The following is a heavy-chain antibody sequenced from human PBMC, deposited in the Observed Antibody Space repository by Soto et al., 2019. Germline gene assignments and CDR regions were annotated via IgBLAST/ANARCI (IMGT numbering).Heavy chain of an antibody. J-gene: IGHJ4*02. CDR3: AKSLYSYGYFFDY. CDR1: GFTFSSYG. V-gene: IGHV3-30*18. D-gene: IGHD5-18*01. Sequence: GGSLRLSCAASGFTFSSYGMHWVRQAPGKGLEWVAVISYDGSNKYYADSVKGRFTISRDNSKNTLYLQMNSLRAEDTAVYYCAKSLYSYGYFFDYWGQGPMVTVST. CDR2: ISYDGSNK.